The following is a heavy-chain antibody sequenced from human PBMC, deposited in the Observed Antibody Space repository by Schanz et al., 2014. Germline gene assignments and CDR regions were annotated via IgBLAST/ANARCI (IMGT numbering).Heavy chain of an antibody. J-gene: IGHJ4*02. Sequence: EVQLVESGGGLVQPGGSLRLSCAASGFSVGNKYMNWVRQAPGKGLEWVSAISGRDGSTYYADSVRGRFTISRDNSKNTLYLQMDSLRADDTAVYYCARDYGSWAIDYWGRGTLVSVSS. CDR2: ISGRDGST. CDR1: GFSVGNKY. D-gene: IGHD6-13*01. CDR3: ARDYGSWAIDY. V-gene: IGHV3-23*04.